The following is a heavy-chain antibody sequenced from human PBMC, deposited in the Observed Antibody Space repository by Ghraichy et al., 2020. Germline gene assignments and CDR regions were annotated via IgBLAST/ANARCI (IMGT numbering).Heavy chain of an antibody. J-gene: IGHJ6*02. CDR2: ITSSSRFI. CDR1: GFSFSSYS. Sequence: GGSLRLSCAGSGFSFSSYSMSWVRQAPGKGLEWVSYITSSSRFISYADSVKGRFTVSRDNAQHSLYLQMKSMRDEDTGVYYCARGSPVVRLCYYGVLDVWGQ. V-gene: IGHV3-48*02. CDR3: ARGSPVVRLCYYGVLDV. D-gene: IGHD1-26*01.